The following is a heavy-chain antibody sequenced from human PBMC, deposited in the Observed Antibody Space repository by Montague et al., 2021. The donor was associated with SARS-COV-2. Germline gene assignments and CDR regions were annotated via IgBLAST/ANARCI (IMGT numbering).Heavy chain of an antibody. Sequence: SETLSLTCAVSGASVSSINWWSWVRQPPGRGLEWIAEIHHTGIINFNPSLRSRGIISLDSSKNQFSLTLTSVTAADTATYYCASHPVFQQLYSWGQGTLVSVS. CDR2: IHHTGII. J-gene: IGHJ4*02. D-gene: IGHD6-13*01. V-gene: IGHV4-4*02. CDR1: GASVSSINW. CDR3: ASHPVFQQLYS.